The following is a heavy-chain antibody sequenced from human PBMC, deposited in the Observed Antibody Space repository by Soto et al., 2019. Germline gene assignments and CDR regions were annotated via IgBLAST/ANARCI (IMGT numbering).Heavy chain of an antibody. D-gene: IGHD5-18*01. J-gene: IGHJ3*02. CDR1: GGSISPYY. CDR2: IFYRGST. CDR3: ARALSAMAPSDI. Sequence: QVQLQESGPGLVKTSETLYLTCTVSGGSISPYYWSWIRQSPGKGLEWIGYIFYRGSTNYNPSLKSRGTISVDMSKTQFSLKLSSVTAADTAVYSCARALSAMAPSDICGQGTMVTVSS. V-gene: IGHV4-59*01.